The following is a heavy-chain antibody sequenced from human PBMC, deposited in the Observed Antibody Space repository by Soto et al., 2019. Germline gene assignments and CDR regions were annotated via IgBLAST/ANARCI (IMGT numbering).Heavy chain of an antibody. D-gene: IGHD3-9*01. CDR2: ISGSGGST. V-gene: IGHV3-23*01. CDR3: AKDRGDYDILTGYYYFDY. CDR1: GFTFSSYA. J-gene: IGHJ4*02. Sequence: PGGSLRLSCAASGFTFSSYAMSWVRQATGKGLEWVSAISGSGGSTYYADSVKGRFTISRDNSKNTLYLQMNSLRAEDTAVYYCAKDRGDYDILTGYYYFDYWGQGTLVTVSS.